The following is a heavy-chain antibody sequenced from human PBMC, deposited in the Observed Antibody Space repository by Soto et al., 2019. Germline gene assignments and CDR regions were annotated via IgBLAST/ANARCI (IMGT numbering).Heavy chain of an antibody. D-gene: IGHD5-18*01. CDR3: ARGHTAMVMDFDD. Sequence: LGESLKISCKGSGYSFTSYWIGWVRQMPGKGLEWMGIIYPGDSDTRYSPSFQGQVTISADKSISTAYLQWSSLKASDTAMYYRARGHTAMVMDFDDWGQGTLVTGSA. J-gene: IGHJ4*02. CDR1: GYSFTSYW. CDR2: IYPGDSDT. V-gene: IGHV5-51*01.